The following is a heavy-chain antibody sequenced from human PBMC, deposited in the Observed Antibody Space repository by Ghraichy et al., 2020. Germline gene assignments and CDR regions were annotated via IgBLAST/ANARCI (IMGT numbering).Heavy chain of an antibody. CDR1: GGSFSGYY. CDR3: ARRHRIAVDGTFDY. V-gene: IGHV4-34*01. D-gene: IGHD6-19*01. CDR2: INHSGST. J-gene: IGHJ4*02. Sequence: SETLSLTCAVYGGSFSGYYWSWIRQPPGKGLEWIGEINHSGSTNYNPSLKSRVTISVDTSKNQFSLKLSSVTAADTAVYYCARRHRIAVDGTFDYWGQGTLVTVSS.